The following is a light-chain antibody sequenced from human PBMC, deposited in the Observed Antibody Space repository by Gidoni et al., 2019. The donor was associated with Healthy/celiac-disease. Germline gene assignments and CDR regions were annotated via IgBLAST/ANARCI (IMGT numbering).Light chain of an antibody. J-gene: IGLJ1*01. CDR3: CSYAGSYTYV. V-gene: IGLV2-11*01. CDR2: DVS. CDR1: SSDVGGYNY. Sequence: PGQSVTISCTGTSSDVGGYNYVSWYQQHPGKAPKLMIYDVSKRPSGVPDRFSGSKSGNTASLTISGRQAEDEADYYCCSYAGSYTYVFGTGTKVTVL.